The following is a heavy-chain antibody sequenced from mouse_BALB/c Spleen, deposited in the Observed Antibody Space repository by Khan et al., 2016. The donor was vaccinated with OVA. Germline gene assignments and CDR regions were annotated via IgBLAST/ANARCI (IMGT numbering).Heavy chain of an antibody. J-gene: IGHJ4*01. CDR2: IDPGSGSD. CDR1: GYTFTSYW. V-gene: IGHV1S41*01. Sequence: DLVKPGASVRLSCKASGYTFTSYWINWIKQRPGQGLEWIGRIDPGSGSDYYNDMFKGKATLTIDTSSSTAYIQVRSLSSGVSAVYFCARSNYYGSGLYAMDYWGQGTSVTVSS. CDR3: ARSNYYGSGLYAMDY. D-gene: IGHD1-1*01.